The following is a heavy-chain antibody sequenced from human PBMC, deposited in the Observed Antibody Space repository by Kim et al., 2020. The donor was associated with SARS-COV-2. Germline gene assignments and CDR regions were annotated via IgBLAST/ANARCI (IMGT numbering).Heavy chain of an antibody. V-gene: IGHV3-13*04. CDR2: IDSAGDT. D-gene: IGHD6-19*01. Sequence: GGSLRLSCAASGFTFNNYDMHWVRQPTGKGLEWVSAIDSAGDTFYPGSVKGGFTISRENAKNSLYLKMNSLKAGASAAYYCVRGAVVGDSVMDVWGQGT. J-gene: IGHJ6*02. CDR3: VRGAVVGDSVMDV. CDR1: GFTFNNYD.